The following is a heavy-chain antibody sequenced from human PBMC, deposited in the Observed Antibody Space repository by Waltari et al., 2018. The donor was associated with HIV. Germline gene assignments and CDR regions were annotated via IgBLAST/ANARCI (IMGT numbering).Heavy chain of an antibody. J-gene: IGHJ4*02. CDR2: ISYDGRKK. Sequence: QVPLLESGGGVVQPGRSLRLSCEVSGFTFSDYGFHWVRQAPGRGLEWVSLISYDGRKKYYAEAVKGRCTRSRDNAKNTLFLQMNSLRAEDTAVYYCAKEDFEYGSSSHLGYWGQGTLVTVSS. CDR1: GFTFSDYG. CDR3: AKEDFEYGSSSHLGY. D-gene: IGHD6-6*01. V-gene: IGHV3-30*18.